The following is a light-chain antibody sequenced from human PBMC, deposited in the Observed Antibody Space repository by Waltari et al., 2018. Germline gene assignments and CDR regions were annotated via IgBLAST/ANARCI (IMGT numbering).Light chain of an antibody. CDR1: QSVSSY. J-gene: IGKJ4*01. CDR3: QQRSNWPLT. V-gene: IGKV3-11*01. CDR2: DAS. Sequence: EIVLKQSTATLPLSPGEIATLSCRASQSVSSYLAWYQQKPGQAPRLLIYDASNRATGIPARFSGSGSGTDFTLTISSLEPEDFAVYYCQQRSNWPLTFGGGTKVEIK.